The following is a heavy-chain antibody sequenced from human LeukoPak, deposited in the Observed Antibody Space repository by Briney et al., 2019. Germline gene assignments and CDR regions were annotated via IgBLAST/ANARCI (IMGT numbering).Heavy chain of an antibody. Sequence: GGSLRLSCAVSGFTIRSSWMSWVRQTPGKGLEWVANINEDGSGTYYVDSVKGRFTISGDNAENSLYLQMHSLRAEDTAVYFCARGEEKATINGLDSWGQGTLVTVSS. J-gene: IGHJ4*02. V-gene: IGHV3-7*01. CDR1: GFTIRSSW. D-gene: IGHD5-24*01. CDR2: INEDGSGT. CDR3: ARGEEKATINGLDS.